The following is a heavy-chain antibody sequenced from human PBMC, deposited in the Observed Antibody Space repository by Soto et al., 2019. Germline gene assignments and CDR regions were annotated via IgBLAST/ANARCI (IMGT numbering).Heavy chain of an antibody. V-gene: IGHV3-48*01. CDR3: AREGVVPRVDRRFDP. Sequence: GGSLRLSCAASGFTFSSYSMNWVRQAPGKGLEWVSYISSSSSTIYYADSVKGRFTISRDNAKNSLYLQMNSLRAEDTAVYYCAREGVVPRVDRRFDPWGQGTLVTVSS. D-gene: IGHD2-2*01. CDR1: GFTFSSYS. J-gene: IGHJ5*02. CDR2: ISSSSSTI.